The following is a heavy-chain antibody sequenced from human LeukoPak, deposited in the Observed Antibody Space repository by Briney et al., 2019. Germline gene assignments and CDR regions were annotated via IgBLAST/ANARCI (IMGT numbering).Heavy chain of an antibody. CDR3: ARANSSGFDY. CDR2: INHSGST. D-gene: IGHD6-19*01. CDR1: GGSFNGYY. Sequence: SETLSLTCAVYGGSFNGYYWSWIRQPPGKGLEWIGEINHSGSTNYNPSLKSRVTISVDTSKNQFSLKLSSVTAADTAVYYCARANSSGFDYWGQGTLVTVSS. V-gene: IGHV4-34*01. J-gene: IGHJ4*02.